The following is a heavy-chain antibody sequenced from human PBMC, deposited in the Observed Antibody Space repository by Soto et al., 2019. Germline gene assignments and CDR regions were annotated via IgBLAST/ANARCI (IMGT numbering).Heavy chain of an antibody. CDR1: GYSFTSYW. Sequence: GESRKISCKGSGYSFTSYWIGSVRQMPGKGLEWMVIIYPGDSDTRYSPSFQGQVTFSADKSISTAYLQWSSLKASDTAMYYCVRRLYCVGDCYSGCAYWGQGALVTVSS. J-gene: IGHJ4*02. V-gene: IGHV5-51*01. CDR3: VRRLYCVGDCYSGCAY. CDR2: IYPGDSDT. D-gene: IGHD2-21*02.